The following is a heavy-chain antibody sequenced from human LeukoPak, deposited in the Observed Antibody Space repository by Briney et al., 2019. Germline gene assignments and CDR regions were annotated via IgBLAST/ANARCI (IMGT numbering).Heavy chain of an antibody. CDR2: ISYDGSNK. Sequence: GRPLRLSCAASGFTFSSYGMHWVRQAPGKGLEWVAVISYDGSNKYYADSVKGRFTISRDNSKNTLYLQMNSLRAEDTAVYYCAKAGLYDFWSGYYNGFFDYWGQGTLVTVSS. CDR3: AKAGLYDFWSGYYNGFFDY. V-gene: IGHV3-30*18. J-gene: IGHJ4*02. D-gene: IGHD3-3*01. CDR1: GFTFSSYG.